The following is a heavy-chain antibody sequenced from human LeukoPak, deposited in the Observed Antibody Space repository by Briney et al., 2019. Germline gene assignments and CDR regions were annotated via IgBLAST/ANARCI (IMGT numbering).Heavy chain of an antibody. CDR3: ARDLPMLHLIMGY. D-gene: IGHD2-2*01. CDR2: IIPIFGTA. Sequence: SVKVSCKASGGTFSSYAISWVRQAPGQGLEWMGRIIPIFGTANYAQKFQGRVTITTDESTSTAYMELSSLRSEDTAVYYCARDLPMLHLIMGYWGQGTLVTVST. V-gene: IGHV1-69*05. CDR1: GGTFSSYA. J-gene: IGHJ4*02.